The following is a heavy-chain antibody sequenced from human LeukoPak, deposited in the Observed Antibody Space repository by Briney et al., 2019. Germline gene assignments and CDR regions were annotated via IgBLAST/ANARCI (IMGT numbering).Heavy chain of an antibody. J-gene: IGHJ4*02. V-gene: IGHV1-58*01. D-gene: IGHD3-22*01. CDR3: AGMPIYSHFYDSSGYYYDY. Sequence: GASVKVSCKASGFTSTSSAVQWVRQARGQRLEWIGWIVVGSGNTNYAQKFQERVTITRDMSTSTAYMELSSLRSEDTAVYYCAGMPIYSHFYDSSGYYYDYWGQGTLVTVSS. CDR1: GFTSTSSA. CDR2: IVVGSGNT.